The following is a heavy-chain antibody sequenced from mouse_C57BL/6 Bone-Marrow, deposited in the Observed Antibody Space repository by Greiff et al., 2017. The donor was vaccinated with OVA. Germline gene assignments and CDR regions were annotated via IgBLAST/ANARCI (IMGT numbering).Heavy chain of an antibody. CDR3: ARAWLTGYYAMDY. D-gene: IGHD4-1*01. Sequence: HVQLHHLGTELVKPGASVKLSCKASGYTFTSYWMHWVKQRPGQGLEWIGNINPSNGGTNYNEKFKSKATLTVDKSSSTAYMQLSSLTSEDSAVYYCARAWLTGYYAMDYWGQGTSVTVSS. CDR1: GYTFTSYW. J-gene: IGHJ4*01. V-gene: IGHV1-53*01. CDR2: INPSNGGT.